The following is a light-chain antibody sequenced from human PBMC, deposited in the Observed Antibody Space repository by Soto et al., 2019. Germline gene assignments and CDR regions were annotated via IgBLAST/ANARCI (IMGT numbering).Light chain of an antibody. J-gene: IGKJ2*01. V-gene: IGKV1-39*01. Sequence: IQVTQSPSSLSASVGDRVTITCRASQPLTTYLNWYQQKPGKAPTLLIYAASTLQSGVPSRFSGSGSRTDFTLTISALQPDDFATYFCQQSFDSPYTFGQGTTL. CDR2: AAS. CDR3: QQSFDSPYT. CDR1: QPLTTY.